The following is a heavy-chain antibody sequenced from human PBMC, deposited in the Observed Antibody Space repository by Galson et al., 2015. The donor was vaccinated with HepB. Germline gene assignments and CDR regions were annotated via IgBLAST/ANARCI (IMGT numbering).Heavy chain of an antibody. V-gene: IGHV3-33*01. D-gene: IGHD3-10*01. J-gene: IGHJ3*02. CDR2: IWYDGSNK. CDR3: ARDDTLWFRDDGALDI. CDR1: GFTFSSYG. Sequence: SLRLSCAASGFTFSSYGMHWVRQAPGKGLEWVAVIWYDGSNKYYADSVKGRFTISRDNSKNTLYLQMNSLRAEDTAVYYCARDDTLWFRDDGALDIWGQGTMVTVSS.